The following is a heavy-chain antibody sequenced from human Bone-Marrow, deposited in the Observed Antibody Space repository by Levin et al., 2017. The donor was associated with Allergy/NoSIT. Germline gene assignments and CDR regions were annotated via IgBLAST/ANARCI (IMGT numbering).Heavy chain of an antibody. D-gene: IGHD6-19*01. CDR1: GFTFRNFA. J-gene: IGHJ5*01. CDR2: IPHDGANT. V-gene: IGHV3-30-3*01. CDR3: ARGPGLAVGKGYFDS. Sequence: LSLTCAASGFTFRNFAIHWVRPAPGKGLEWVAAIPHDGANTYYTDSVRGRFTLSRDNSKNTLFVEMNSLRVEDTAVYYCARGPGLAVGKGYFDSWGQGTLVTVSS.